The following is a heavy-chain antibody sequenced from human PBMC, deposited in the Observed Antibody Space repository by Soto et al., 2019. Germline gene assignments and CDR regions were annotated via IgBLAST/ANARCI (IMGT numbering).Heavy chain of an antibody. Sequence: GGSLRLSCAASGFTFSSYAMHWVRQAPGKGLEWVAVISYDGSNKYYADSVKGRFTISRDNSKNTLYLQMNSLRAEDTAVYYCARATWHRGYDALDYWGQGTLVTGSS. CDR3: ARATWHRGYDALDY. CDR1: GFTFSSYA. D-gene: IGHD5-12*01. V-gene: IGHV3-30-3*01. J-gene: IGHJ4*02. CDR2: ISYDGSNK.